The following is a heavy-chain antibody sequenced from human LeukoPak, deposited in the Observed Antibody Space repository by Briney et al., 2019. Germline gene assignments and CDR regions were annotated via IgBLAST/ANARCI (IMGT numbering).Heavy chain of an antibody. CDR1: GYTFTDHY. V-gene: IGHV1-2*07. CDR2: INPNSDGI. Sequence: GASVKVSCKASGYTFTDHYMHWVRQAPGQGLEWMGWINPNSDGINNYAHKFQGRVTMTRDTSISTAYMELSRLRSDDTAAYYCARRALYDSSGYPHDAFDIWGQGTMVTVSS. J-gene: IGHJ3*02. CDR3: ARRALYDSSGYPHDAFDI. D-gene: IGHD3-22*01.